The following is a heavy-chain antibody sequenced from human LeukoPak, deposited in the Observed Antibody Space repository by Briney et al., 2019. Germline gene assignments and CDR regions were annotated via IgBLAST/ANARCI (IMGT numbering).Heavy chain of an antibody. V-gene: IGHV3-48*01. CDR1: GFTFSSYS. J-gene: IGHJ4*02. Sequence: GGSLRLSCAASGFTFSSYSMNWVRQAPGKGLEWVSYISSSSTSMYYADSVKGRFTISRDNARNSLYLQMNSLRAEDTAVYYCARQNGAGYYYYFDSWGQGTLVTVS. CDR2: ISSSSTSM. D-gene: IGHD3-22*01. CDR3: ARQNGAGYYYYFDS.